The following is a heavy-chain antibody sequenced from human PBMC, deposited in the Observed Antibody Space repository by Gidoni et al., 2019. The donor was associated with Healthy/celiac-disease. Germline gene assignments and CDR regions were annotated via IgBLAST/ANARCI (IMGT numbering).Heavy chain of an antibody. D-gene: IGHD3-22*01. CDR2: ISYDGSNK. Sequence: QVQLVEPGGGVVQPGRSLRLSCAAAGFTFSSYGMHWVRQAPGKGLEWVAIISYDGSNKYYADSVKGRFTISRDNSKNTLYLQMNSLRAEDTAVYYCAKGLHYYDSSGPLDYWGQGTLVTVSS. CDR1: GFTFSSYG. V-gene: IGHV3-30*18. CDR3: AKGLHYYDSSGPLDY. J-gene: IGHJ4*02.